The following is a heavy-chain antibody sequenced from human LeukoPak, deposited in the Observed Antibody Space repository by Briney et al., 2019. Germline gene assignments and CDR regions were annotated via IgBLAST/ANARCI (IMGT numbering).Heavy chain of an antibody. Sequence: ASVKVSCKASGYTFTSYDINWVRQATGQGLEWMGWMNPNSGNTGYAQKFQGRVTITRNTSISTAYMELSSLRSDDTAVYYCARPFYDSSAHFDIWGQGTMVTVSS. D-gene: IGHD3-22*01. V-gene: IGHV1-8*03. CDR1: GYTFTSYD. J-gene: IGHJ3*02. CDR2: MNPNSGNT. CDR3: ARPFYDSSAHFDI.